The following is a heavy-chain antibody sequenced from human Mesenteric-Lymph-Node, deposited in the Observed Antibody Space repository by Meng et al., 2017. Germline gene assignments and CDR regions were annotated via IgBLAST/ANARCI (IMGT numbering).Heavy chain of an antibody. Sequence: GESLKISCAASGFTLVSYWMTWVRQAPGKGLEWVANIRKDGSDIYYLDSVKGRFTIPRDNAKNSLYLQMNSLRAEDTAVYYCARDFILTGYYNYYYGMDVWGQGTTVTVSS. V-gene: IGHV3-7*01. CDR1: GFTLVSYW. D-gene: IGHD3-9*01. J-gene: IGHJ6*02. CDR3: ARDFILTGYYNYYYGMDV. CDR2: IRKDGSDI.